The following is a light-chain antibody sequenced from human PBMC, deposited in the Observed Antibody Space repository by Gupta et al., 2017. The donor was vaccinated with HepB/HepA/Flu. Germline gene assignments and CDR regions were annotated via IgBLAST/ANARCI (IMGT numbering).Light chain of an antibody. CDR2: NND. V-gene: IGLV1-44*01. J-gene: IGLJ2*01. CDR3: ATWDGNLNGVL. CDR1: SSNIGSKT. Sequence: SVLTQPPSASGTPGQRVTFSCSGTSSNIGSKTVNWYQHLPGTAPKLLIYNNDERPAGVPDRFSGSKSGTSASLAISGLQSDDEGVYYCATWDGNLNGVLFGGGNELTVL.